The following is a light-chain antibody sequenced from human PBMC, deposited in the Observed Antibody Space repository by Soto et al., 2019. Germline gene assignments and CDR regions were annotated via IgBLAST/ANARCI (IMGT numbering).Light chain of an antibody. Sequence: EIVMTQSPATLSVSPGEGATLSCRASQSVSSHLAWYQQKPGQSPRLLIYDASNRATGIPARFSGSGSGTDFTLTISSLEPEDFAFYFCQQRSHWPTFGQGTKVDI. CDR2: DAS. CDR1: QSVSSH. V-gene: IGKV3-11*01. J-gene: IGKJ1*01. CDR3: QQRSHWPT.